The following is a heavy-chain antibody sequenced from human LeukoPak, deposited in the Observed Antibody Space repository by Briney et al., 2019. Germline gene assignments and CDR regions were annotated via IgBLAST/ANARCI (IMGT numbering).Heavy chain of an antibody. D-gene: IGHD4-17*01. CDR1: GSSFTSYW. CDR2: IYPGDSDT. J-gene: IGHJ4*02. Sequence: GESLKISCKGSGSSFTSYWIGWVRQMPGKGLEWMGIIYPGDSDTRYSPSIQGQVTISADKSISTAYLQWSSLKASDTAMYYCASPSPDDHGDYDLGYWGQGTLVTVSS. CDR3: ASPSPDDHGDYDLGY. V-gene: IGHV5-51*01.